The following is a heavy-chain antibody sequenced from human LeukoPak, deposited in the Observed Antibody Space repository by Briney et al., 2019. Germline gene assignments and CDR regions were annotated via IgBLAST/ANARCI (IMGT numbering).Heavy chain of an antibody. V-gene: IGHV1-69*13. Sequence: SVKVSCKASGGTFSSYAISWVRQAPGQGLEWMGGIIPIFGTANYAQKFQGRVTITADESTSTAYMELSSLRSEDTAVYYCARWACDSSGYYYREQSRYFDYWGQGTLVTVSS. CDR1: GGTFSSYA. J-gene: IGHJ4*02. CDR3: ARWACDSSGYYYREQSRYFDY. CDR2: IIPIFGTA. D-gene: IGHD3-22*01.